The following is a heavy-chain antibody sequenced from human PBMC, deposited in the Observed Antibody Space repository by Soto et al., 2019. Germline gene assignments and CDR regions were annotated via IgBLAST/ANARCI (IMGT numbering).Heavy chain of an antibody. CDR1: GGSISSYY. J-gene: IGHJ4*02. D-gene: IGHD3-10*01. V-gene: IGHV4-59*08. CDR3: ARLWGWFGDY. CDR2: IYYSGST. Sequence: QVQLQESGPGLVKLSETLSLTCTVSGGSISSYYWSWIRQPPGKGLEWIGYIYYSGSTNYNPSLKSRVTISVDTSKNQFSLKLSSVTAADTAVYYCARLWGWFGDYWGQGTLVTVSS.